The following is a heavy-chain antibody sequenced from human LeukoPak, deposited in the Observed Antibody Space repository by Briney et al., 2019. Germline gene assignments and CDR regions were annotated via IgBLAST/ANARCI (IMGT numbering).Heavy chain of an antibody. CDR3: ARVGSGSYYGYYYYYMDV. CDR2: IYYSGST. J-gene: IGHJ6*03. CDR1: GGSISSYY. Sequence: PSETLSLTCTVSGGSISSYYWSWIRQPPGKGLEWIGYIYYSGSTNYNPSLKSRVTISVDTSKNQFSLKLSSVTAADTAVYYCARVGSGSYYGYYYYYMDVRGKGTTVTVSS. V-gene: IGHV4-59*01. D-gene: IGHD1-26*01.